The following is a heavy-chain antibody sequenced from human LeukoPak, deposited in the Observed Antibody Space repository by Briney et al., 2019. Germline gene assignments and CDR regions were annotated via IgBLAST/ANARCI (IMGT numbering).Heavy chain of an antibody. CDR2: INHSGST. CDR3: ARGIDY. J-gene: IGHJ4*02. Sequence: SETLSLTCAVYGGSFSGYYWTWIRQPPGKGLEWIGEINHSGSTNYNPSLRSRVTISVDTSKNQFSLKLSSVTAADTAVYYCARGIDYWGQGTLVTVSS. V-gene: IGHV4-34*01. CDR1: GGSFSGYY.